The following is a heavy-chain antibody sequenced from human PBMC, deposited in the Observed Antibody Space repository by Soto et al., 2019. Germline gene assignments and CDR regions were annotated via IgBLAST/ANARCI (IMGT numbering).Heavy chain of an antibody. CDR2: ISYDGSNK. CDR3: ASEESRVDILTGYFDY. V-gene: IGHV3-30*04. Sequence: GGSLRLSCAASGFTFSSYAMHWVRQAPGKGLEWVAVISYDGSNKYYADSVKGRFTISRDNSKNTLYLQMNSLRAEDAAVYDCASEESRVDILTGYFDYWGQGTLVTVSS. J-gene: IGHJ4*02. CDR1: GFTFSSYA. D-gene: IGHD3-9*01.